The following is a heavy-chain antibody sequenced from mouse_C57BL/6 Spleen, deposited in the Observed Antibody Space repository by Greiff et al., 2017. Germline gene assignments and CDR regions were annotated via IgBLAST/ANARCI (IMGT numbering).Heavy chain of an antibody. V-gene: IGHV14-2*01. CDR3: AVLYWDEGFDY. D-gene: IGHD4-1*01. CDR1: GFNIKDYY. Sequence: EVKVVESGAELVKPGASVKLSCTASGFNIKDYYMHWVKQRTEQGLEWIGRIDPEDGETKYAPKFPGKATITADTYSNTAYLQLSSLTSEDTAVYYCAVLYWDEGFDYWGQGTTLTVSS. CDR2: IDPEDGET. J-gene: IGHJ2*01.